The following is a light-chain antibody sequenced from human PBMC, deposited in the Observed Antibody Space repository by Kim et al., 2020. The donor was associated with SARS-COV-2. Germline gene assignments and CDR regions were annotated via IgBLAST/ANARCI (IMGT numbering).Light chain of an antibody. J-gene: IGLJ1*01. CDR3: GTWDNSLSADV. Sequence: QSVLTQPPSVSAAPGQKVTISCSGNSSNIGNNNVAWYQQFPGTAPKLLIYDNNRRPSGVPNRFSCSKSGTSATLGITGLQPGDEADYYCGTWDNSLSADVFGTGTKVTVL. V-gene: IGLV1-51*01. CDR2: DNN. CDR1: SSNIGNNN.